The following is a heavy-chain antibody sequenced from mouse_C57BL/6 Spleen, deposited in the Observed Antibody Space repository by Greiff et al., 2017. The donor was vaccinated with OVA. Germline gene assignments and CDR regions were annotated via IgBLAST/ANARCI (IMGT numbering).Heavy chain of an antibody. J-gene: IGHJ2*01. CDR3: ARSGISVVGDY. V-gene: IGHV1-80*01. Sequence: QVQLQQSGAELVKPGASVKVSCKASGYAFSSYWMNWVKQRPGKGLEWIGQIYPGDGDTNYNGKFKGKATLTADKSSSTAYMQLSSLTSEDSAVYFCARSGISVVGDYWGQGTTLTVSS. CDR2: IYPGDGDT. D-gene: IGHD1-1*01. CDR1: GYAFSSYW.